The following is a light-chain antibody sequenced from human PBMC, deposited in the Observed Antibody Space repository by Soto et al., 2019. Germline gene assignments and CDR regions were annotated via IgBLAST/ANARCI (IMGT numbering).Light chain of an antibody. CDR1: QSISNW. CDR2: HAS. J-gene: IGKJ1*01. CDR3: LQYNGYYRT. V-gene: IGKV1-5*01. Sequence: DIQMTQSPSTLPASVGDRVTIXXRASQSISNWLAWYQQKPGTAPKXLIYHASTLESGVPSRFSGSGSGTTFTLTISSLQSDDFATYYCLQYNGYYRTFGQGTKVDIK.